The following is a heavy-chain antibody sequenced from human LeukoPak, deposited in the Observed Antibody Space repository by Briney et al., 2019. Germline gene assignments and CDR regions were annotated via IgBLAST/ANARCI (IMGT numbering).Heavy chain of an antibody. V-gene: IGHV6-1*01. CDR1: GDSVSRKSAA. CDR3: ARGAVGQHESKGDVFDI. Sequence: SQTLSLTCAISGDSVSRKSAAWYWIRQSPSRGLEWLGRSYYRSKWYDDYAVSLKSRITINPDTSKNQFSLYLNAVTPEDTAVYYCARGAVGQHESKGDVFDIWGQGTMVTVSS. CDR2: SYYRSKWYD. D-gene: IGHD1-1*01. J-gene: IGHJ3*02.